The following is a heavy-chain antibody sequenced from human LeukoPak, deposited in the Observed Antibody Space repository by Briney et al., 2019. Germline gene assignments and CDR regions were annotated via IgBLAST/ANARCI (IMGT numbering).Heavy chain of an antibody. D-gene: IGHD1-26*01. J-gene: IGHJ4*02. CDR3: AKDRSESYFYFDF. Sequence: PGGSLRLSCAASGFTFRSNGMHWVRQAPGKGLEWVAFIRYGGNDERYADSVKGRFTISRDNSKNTLYLQMNSLRADDAAVYYCAKDRSESYFYFDFWGQGTLVTVSS. CDR1: GFTFRSNG. CDR2: IRYGGNDE. V-gene: IGHV3-30*02.